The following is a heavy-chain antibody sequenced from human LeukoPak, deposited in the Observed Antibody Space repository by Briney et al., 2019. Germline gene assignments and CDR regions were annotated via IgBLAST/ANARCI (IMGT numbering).Heavy chain of an antibody. D-gene: IGHD2-21*02. V-gene: IGHV4-34*01. Sequence: SETLSLTCTVSGGSISSYYWSWIRQPPGKGLEWIGEINHSGSTNYNPSLKSRVTISVDTSKNQFSLKLSSVTAADTAVYYCASLYCGGDCYADYWGQGTLVTVSS. CDR3: ASLYCGGDCYADY. J-gene: IGHJ4*02. CDR1: GGSISSYY. CDR2: INHSGST.